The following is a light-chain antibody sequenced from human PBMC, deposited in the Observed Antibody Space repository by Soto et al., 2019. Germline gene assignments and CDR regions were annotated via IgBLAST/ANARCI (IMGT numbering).Light chain of an antibody. J-gene: IGLJ2*01. CDR1: SSDVGGYNY. Sequence: QSALTQPPSASGSPGQSVTISCTGTSSDVGGYNYVSWYQHHPGKAPKLMIYEVNKRPSGVPDRFSGSKSGNTASLTVSGLQTEDEADYYCSSYAGSYPVVCGGGSQVTVL. CDR2: EVN. CDR3: SSYAGSYPVV. V-gene: IGLV2-8*01.